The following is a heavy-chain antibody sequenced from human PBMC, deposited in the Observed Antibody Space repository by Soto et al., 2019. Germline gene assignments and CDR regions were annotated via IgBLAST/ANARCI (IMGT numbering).Heavy chain of an antibody. CDR2: VHYSGST. CDR3: ARHFMYFDRADY. V-gene: IGHV4-39*01. CDR1: GSSISSTHYF. J-gene: IGHJ4*02. Sequence: QLQLQASGPGLVKPSETLSLTCAVSGSSISSTHYFCSWRRPPPGKGLEWIGSVHYSGSTYYNPPLKLRVTMSVHTSNNQFSLNLSSVTAADAAIYDCARHFMYFDRADYCGQGSLLTVST. D-gene: IGHD2-8*01.